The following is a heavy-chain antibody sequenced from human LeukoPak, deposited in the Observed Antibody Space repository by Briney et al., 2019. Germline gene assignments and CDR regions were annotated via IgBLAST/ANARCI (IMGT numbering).Heavy chain of an antibody. D-gene: IGHD3-16*01. CDR2: IFHSGST. V-gene: IGHV4-4*02. Sequence: PSETLSLTCAVSGGSISGSNWWSWVRQPPGKGLEWIGEIFHSGSTNYSPSLKSRVTISIDKSKNQFSLKLTSVTAADTAVYYCASRLRHLLGYWGQGNLVTVSS. J-gene: IGHJ4*02. CDR1: GGSISGSNW. CDR3: ASRLRHLLGY.